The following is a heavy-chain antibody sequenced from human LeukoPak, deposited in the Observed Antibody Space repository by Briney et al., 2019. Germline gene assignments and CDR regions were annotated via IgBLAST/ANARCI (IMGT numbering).Heavy chain of an antibody. CDR3: ARAFTMIRGYYYYGMDV. J-gene: IGHJ6*02. Sequence: SETLSLTCAVSGGSISSSNWWSWVRQPPGKGLEWIGEIYHSGSTNYNPSLKSRVTISVDKSKNQFSLKLSSVTAADTAVYYCARAFTMIRGYYYYGMDVWGQGTTVTVSS. CDR1: GGSISSSNW. V-gene: IGHV4-4*02. CDR2: IYHSGST. D-gene: IGHD3-10*01.